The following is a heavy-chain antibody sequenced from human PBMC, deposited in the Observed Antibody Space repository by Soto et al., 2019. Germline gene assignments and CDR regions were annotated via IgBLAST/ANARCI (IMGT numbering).Heavy chain of an antibody. Sequence: QVPLVQSGAEVKKPGSSVKVSCKASGGTFSSYAISWVRQAPGQGLEWMGGIIPIFGTANYAQKFQGRVTITADESTSTAYMELSSLRSEDTAVYYCARGGYDFWSGYRYYYYGMDVWGQGTTVTVSS. CDR3: ARGGYDFWSGYRYYYYGMDV. CDR2: IIPIFGTA. V-gene: IGHV1-69*01. J-gene: IGHJ6*02. D-gene: IGHD3-3*01. CDR1: GGTFSSYA.